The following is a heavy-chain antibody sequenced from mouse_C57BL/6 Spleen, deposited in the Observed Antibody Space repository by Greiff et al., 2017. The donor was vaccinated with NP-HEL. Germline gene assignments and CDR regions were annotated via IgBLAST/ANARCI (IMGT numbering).Heavy chain of an antibody. CDR3: ARNNYDYPYYAMDY. V-gene: IGHV1-64*01. CDR2: IHPTSGST. D-gene: IGHD2-4*01. CDR1: GYTFTSYW. J-gene: IGHJ4*01. Sequence: QVQLQQPGAELVKPGASVKLSCKASGYTFTSYWMHWVKQRPGQGLEWIGMIHPTSGSTNYNEKFKSKATLTVDKSSSTAYMQLSSLTSEDSAVYYCARNNYDYPYYAMDYWGQGTSVTVSS.